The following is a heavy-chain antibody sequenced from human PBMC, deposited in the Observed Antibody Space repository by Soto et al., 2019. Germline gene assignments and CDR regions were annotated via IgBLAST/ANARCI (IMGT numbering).Heavy chain of an antibody. CDR1: GGSFSGYY. CDR3: RVRGQRDY. D-gene: IGHD3-10*02. J-gene: IGHJ4*02. V-gene: IGHV4-34*01. Sequence: QVQLQQWGAGLLKPSETLSLTCAVYGGSFSGYYWSWIRQPPGKGLEWIGEINHSGSTNYNPSLXSXVXXSVDTSKNQFSLKLSSVTAADTAVYYCRVRGQRDYWGQGTLVTVSS. CDR2: INHSGST.